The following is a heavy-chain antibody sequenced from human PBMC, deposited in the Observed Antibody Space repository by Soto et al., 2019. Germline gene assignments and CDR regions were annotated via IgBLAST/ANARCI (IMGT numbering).Heavy chain of an antibody. CDR1: GGSISSGGYS. V-gene: IGHV4-30-4*07. CDR2: IYYSGST. J-gene: IGHJ5*02. D-gene: IGHD4-17*01. CDR3: ARFMTTVTTRWFDP. Sequence: SETLSLTCAASGGSISSGGYSWSWIRQPPGKGLEWIGYIYYSGSTYYNPSLKSRVTISVDRSKNQFSLKLSSVTAADTAVYYCARFMTTVTTRWFDPWGQGTLVTVSS.